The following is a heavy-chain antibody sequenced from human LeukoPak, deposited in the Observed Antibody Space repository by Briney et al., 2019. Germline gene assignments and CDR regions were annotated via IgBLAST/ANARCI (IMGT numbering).Heavy chain of an antibody. CDR2: ISGSGGST. CDR3: ARAPSPFCSGGSCARSAFDI. Sequence: GGSLRLSCAASGFTFSSYAMSWVRQAPGKGLEWVSAISGSGGSTYYADSVKGRFTISRDNSKNTLYLQMNSLRAEDTAVYYCARAPSPFCSGGSCARSAFDIWGQGTMVTVSS. J-gene: IGHJ3*02. D-gene: IGHD2-15*01. V-gene: IGHV3-23*01. CDR1: GFTFSSYA.